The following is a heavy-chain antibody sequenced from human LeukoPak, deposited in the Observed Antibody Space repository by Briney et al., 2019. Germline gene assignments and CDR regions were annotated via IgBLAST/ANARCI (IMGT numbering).Heavy chain of an antibody. D-gene: IGHD3-10*01. CDR1: GFTFSSFA. Sequence: GGSLRLSSAASGFTFSSFAMSWVRQAPGKGLEWVSAFSGSGGSTYYADSVKGRFTISRDNSKNTLYLQMNSLRAEDTAVYYCAKNRGGYGSGSYPNWGQGTLVTVSS. V-gene: IGHV3-23*01. CDR2: FSGSGGST. CDR3: AKNRGGYGSGSYPN. J-gene: IGHJ4*02.